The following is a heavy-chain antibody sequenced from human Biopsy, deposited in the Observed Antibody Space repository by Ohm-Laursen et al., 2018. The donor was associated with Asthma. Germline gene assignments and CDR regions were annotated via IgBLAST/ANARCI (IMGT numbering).Heavy chain of an antibody. D-gene: IGHD3-10*01. CDR2: ISVYNGDT. Sequence: ASVKVSCKTSGYTFNSAGITWVRQAPGQGLEWMGWISVYNGDTKVAQKLQDRVTMITDTSTSAAYMELRSLRSDDTAVYFCARAVDYSHYYGIDVWGQGTTVTVS. V-gene: IGHV1-18*01. J-gene: IGHJ6*02. CDR1: GYTFNSAG. CDR3: ARAVDYSHYYGIDV.